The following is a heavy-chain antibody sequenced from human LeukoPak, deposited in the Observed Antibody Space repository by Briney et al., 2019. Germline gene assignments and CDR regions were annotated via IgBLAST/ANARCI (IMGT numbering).Heavy chain of an antibody. CDR2: IIPILGIA. D-gene: IGHD5-24*01. CDR1: GGTFSSDA. V-gene: IGHV1-69*04. CDR3: ARDVEMATIPFDY. J-gene: IGHJ4*02. Sequence: WASVRVSCKASGGTFSSDAISWGRQAPGQGLEWRGRIIPILGIANYAQKFQGRVTITADKSTSTAYMELSSLRSEDTAVYYCARDVEMATIPFDYWGQGTLVTVSS.